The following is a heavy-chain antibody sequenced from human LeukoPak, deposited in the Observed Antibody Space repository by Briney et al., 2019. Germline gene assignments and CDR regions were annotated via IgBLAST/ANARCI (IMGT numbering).Heavy chain of an antibody. Sequence: ASVKVSCKATGYIFTSYGIIWVRQAPGQGLQWMGWISAHNGNTNYAQKLQGRVTMTTDTSTSTVYMELRSLRSDDTAVYYCARAQTTLLLDYWGQGTLVTVSS. D-gene: IGHD4-11*01. CDR3: ARAQTTLLLDY. J-gene: IGHJ4*02. CDR2: ISAHNGNT. V-gene: IGHV1-18*01. CDR1: GYIFTSYG.